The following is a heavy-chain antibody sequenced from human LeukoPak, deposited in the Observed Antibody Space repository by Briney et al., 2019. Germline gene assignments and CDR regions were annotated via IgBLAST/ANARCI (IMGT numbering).Heavy chain of an antibody. D-gene: IGHD3-10*01. Sequence: PSETLSLTCTVSGGSISSSSYYWGWIRQPPGKGLEWIGSIYYSGSTNYNPSLKSRVTISVDTSKNQFSLKLSSVTAADTAVYYCARRGPRGSGSYYRINWFDPWGQGTLVTVSS. CDR2: IYYSGST. CDR1: GGSISSSSYY. CDR3: ARRGPRGSGSYYRINWFDP. J-gene: IGHJ5*02. V-gene: IGHV4-39*07.